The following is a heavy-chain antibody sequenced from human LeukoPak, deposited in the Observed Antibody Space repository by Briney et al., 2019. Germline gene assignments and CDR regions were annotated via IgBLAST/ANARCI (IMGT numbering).Heavy chain of an antibody. CDR1: GGSISSYY. V-gene: IGHV4-59*08. J-gene: IGHJ4*02. D-gene: IGHD2-15*01. CDR2: IYYSGST. CDR3: ARHVTVYCSGGSCYSLDY. Sequence: SETLSLTCTVSGGSISSYYWSWIRQPPGKGLEWIGYIYYSGSTNYNPSLKSRVTISVDTSKNQFSLKLSSVTAADTAVYYCARHVTVYCSGGSCYSLDYWGQGTLVTVSS.